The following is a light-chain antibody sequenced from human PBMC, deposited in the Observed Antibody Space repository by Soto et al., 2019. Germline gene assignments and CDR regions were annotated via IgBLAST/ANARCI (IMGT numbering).Light chain of an antibody. V-gene: IGKV3-11*01. CDR3: QQRSSWIT. CDR2: DAS. Sequence: EIVLTQSPATLSLLPGERATLSCRASQSVGSSLAWYQHKAGQAPRLLLYDASNRATGIPARFSGSGSGTDFTLPISSLEPEDFAVYYCQQRSSWITFGQGTRLEIE. J-gene: IGKJ5*01. CDR1: QSVGSS.